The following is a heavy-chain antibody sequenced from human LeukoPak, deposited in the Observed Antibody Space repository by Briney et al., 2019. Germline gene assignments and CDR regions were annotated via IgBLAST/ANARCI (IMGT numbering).Heavy chain of an antibody. D-gene: IGHD3-22*01. V-gene: IGHV1-69*04. Sequence: SVKVSCKASGGTFSSYAISWVRQAPGQGLEWMGRIIPILGIANYAQKFQGRVTMTRDTSTSTVYMELSSLRSEDTAVYYCARAVGPYYYDSSGYYDYWGQGTLVTVSS. CDR1: GGTFSSYA. CDR3: ARAVGPYYYDSSGYYDY. CDR2: IIPILGIA. J-gene: IGHJ4*02.